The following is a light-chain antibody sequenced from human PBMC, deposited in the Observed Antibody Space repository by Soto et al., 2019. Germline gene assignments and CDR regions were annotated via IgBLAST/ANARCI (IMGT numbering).Light chain of an antibody. CDR2: DAS. CDR1: QSVSSN. Sequence: LVRTKCPAILTVSPGARATLSCRASQSVSSNLAWYQQKRGRAPTLLIYDASTRAAGIPARFSGSGSGTEFTLTISGLQSEDFAVYYCQQRSNRPRGTFGQGTKVDIK. V-gene: IGKV3-15*01. CDR3: QQRSNRPRGT. J-gene: IGKJ1*01.